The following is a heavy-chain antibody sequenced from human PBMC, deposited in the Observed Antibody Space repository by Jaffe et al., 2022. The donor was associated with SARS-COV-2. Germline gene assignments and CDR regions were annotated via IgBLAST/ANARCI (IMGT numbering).Heavy chain of an antibody. J-gene: IGHJ6*02. CDR3: TSGDSGYCPNGVCYPYGMDV. Sequence: EVQLSESGGGLIQPGGSLRLSCAASGFTFGSYAMTWVRQAPGKGLEWVSSISGSGSSTYYADSVRGRFTISRDNSKNKLLLQMNSLRPKDTAIYYCTSGDSGYCPNGVCYPYGMDVWGQGTTVAVSS. CDR1: GFTFGSYA. CDR2: ISGSGSST. V-gene: IGHV3-23*01. D-gene: IGHD2-8*01.